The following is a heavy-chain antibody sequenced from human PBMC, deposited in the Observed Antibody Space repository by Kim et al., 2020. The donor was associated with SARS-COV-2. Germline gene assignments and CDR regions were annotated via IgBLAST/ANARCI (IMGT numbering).Heavy chain of an antibody. J-gene: IGHJ4*02. CDR3: ATTRRASLASFDY. D-gene: IGHD6-6*01. V-gene: IGHV4-4*02. CDR2: IYHSGST. Sequence: SETLSLTCAVSGGSISSSNWWSWVRQPPGKGLEWIGEIYHSGSTNYNPSLKSRVTISVDKSKNQFSLKLSSVTAADTAVYYCATTRRASLASFDYWGQGTLVTVSS. CDR1: GGSISSSNW.